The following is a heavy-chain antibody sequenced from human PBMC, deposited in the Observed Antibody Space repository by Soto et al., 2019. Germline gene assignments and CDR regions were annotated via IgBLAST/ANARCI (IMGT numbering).Heavy chain of an antibody. CDR3: TTYGDYVHDGMDV. CDR2: IKSKTDGGTT. J-gene: IGHJ6*02. D-gene: IGHD4-17*01. CDR1: GFTFSNAW. Sequence: PGGSLRLSCAASGFTFSNAWMNWVRQAPGKGLEWVGRIKSKTDGGTTDYAAPVKGRFTISRDDSKNMLYLQMNSLKTEYTAVYYCTTYGDYVHDGMDVWGQGTTVTVSS. V-gene: IGHV3-15*07.